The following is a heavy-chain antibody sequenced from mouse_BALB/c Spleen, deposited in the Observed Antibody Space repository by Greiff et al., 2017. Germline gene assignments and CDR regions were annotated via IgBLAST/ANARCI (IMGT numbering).Heavy chain of an antibody. V-gene: IGHV10-3*03. CDR3: VREGDPRGAMDY. D-gene: IGHD2-10*02. CDR2: IRSKSNNYAT. Sequence: EVKLMESGGGLVQPKGSLKLSCAASGFTFNTYAMHWVCQAPGKGLEWVARIRSKSNNYATYYADSVKDRFTISRDDSQSMLYLQMNNLKTEDTAMYYCVREGDPRGAMDYWGQGTSVTVSS. J-gene: IGHJ4*01. CDR1: GFTFNTYA.